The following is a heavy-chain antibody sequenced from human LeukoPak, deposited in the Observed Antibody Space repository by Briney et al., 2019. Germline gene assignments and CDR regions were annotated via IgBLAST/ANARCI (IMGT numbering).Heavy chain of an antibody. J-gene: IGHJ6*03. CDR1: GYTFTSYG. Sequence: ASVKVSCKASGYTFTSYGISWVRQAPGQGLEWMGWISAYNGNTNYAQKLQGRVTMTTDTSTSIAYMELRSLRSDDTAVYYCARRSSSSPYYYYYYMDVWGKGTTVTVSS. D-gene: IGHD6-6*01. V-gene: IGHV1-18*01. CDR2: ISAYNGNT. CDR3: ARRSSSSPYYYYYYMDV.